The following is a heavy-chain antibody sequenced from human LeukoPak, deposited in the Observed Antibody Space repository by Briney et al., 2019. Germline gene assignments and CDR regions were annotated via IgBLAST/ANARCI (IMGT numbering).Heavy chain of an antibody. CDR2: INHSGST. CDR1: GFTFSSYW. CDR3: ARGGIVVVPAAKSSGLGGTWFDP. J-gene: IGHJ5*02. Sequence: PGGSLRLSCAASGFTFSSYWMSWIRQPPGKGLEWIGEINHSGSTNYNPSLKSRVTISVDTSKNQFSLKLSSVTAADTAVYYCARGGIVVVPAAKSSGLGGTWFDPWGQGTLVTVSS. V-gene: IGHV4-34*01. D-gene: IGHD2-2*01.